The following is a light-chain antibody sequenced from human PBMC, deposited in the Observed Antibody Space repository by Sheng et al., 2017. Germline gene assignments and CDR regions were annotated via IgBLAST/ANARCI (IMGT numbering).Light chain of an antibody. Sequence: EIVLTQSPATLSLSPGERATLSCRASQSLSSNLAWYQQKPGQAPRLLIYGASTRATGIPARISGSGSGTEFTLTISSLQSEDFAVYYCQQYVTWPLTFGGGTKLEI. CDR3: QQYVTWPLT. J-gene: IGKJ4*01. CDR1: QSLSSN. V-gene: IGKV3-15*01. CDR2: GAS.